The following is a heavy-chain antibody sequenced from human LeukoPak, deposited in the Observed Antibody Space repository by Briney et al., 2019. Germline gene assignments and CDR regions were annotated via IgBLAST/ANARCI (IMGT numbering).Heavy chain of an antibody. D-gene: IGHD3-10*01. Sequence: SQTLSLTCTVSGGSISSGGYYWSWIRQHPGKGLEWIGYIYYSGSTYYNPSLKSRVTISVDTSKNQFSLKLSSVTAADTAVYYCAREVTMVRGVITHAFDYWGQGTQVTVSS. CDR3: AREVTMVRGVITHAFDY. CDR1: GGSISSGGYY. CDR2: IYYSGST. J-gene: IGHJ4*02. V-gene: IGHV4-31*03.